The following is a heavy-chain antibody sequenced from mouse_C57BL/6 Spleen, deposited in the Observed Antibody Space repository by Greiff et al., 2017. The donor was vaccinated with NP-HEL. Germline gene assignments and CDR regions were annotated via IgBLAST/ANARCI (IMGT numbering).Heavy chain of an antibody. Sequence: QVHVKQSGAELVKPGASVKLSCKASGYTFTSYWMHWVKQRPGQGLEWIGMIHPNSGSTNYNEKFKSKATLTVDKSSSTAYMQLSSLTSEDSAVYYCARVDSSGPAWFAYWGQGTLVTVSA. J-gene: IGHJ3*01. CDR2: IHPNSGST. V-gene: IGHV1-64*01. CDR1: GYTFTSYW. CDR3: ARVDSSGPAWFAY. D-gene: IGHD3-2*02.